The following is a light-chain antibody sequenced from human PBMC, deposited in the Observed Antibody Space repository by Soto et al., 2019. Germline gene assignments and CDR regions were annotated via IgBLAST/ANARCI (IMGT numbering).Light chain of an antibody. Sequence: QLVLTQPPSVSGAPGQRVTISCTGSSSNIGAGYDVHWYQVLPGTAPKLLIYGTNYRPSGVPARFSGSKSGTSASLAITGLQAEDEADFYCQSYDNSLSGLYVFGTGTKLTVL. CDR1: SSNIGAGYD. V-gene: IGLV1-40*01. CDR3: QSYDNSLSGLYV. CDR2: GTN. J-gene: IGLJ1*01.